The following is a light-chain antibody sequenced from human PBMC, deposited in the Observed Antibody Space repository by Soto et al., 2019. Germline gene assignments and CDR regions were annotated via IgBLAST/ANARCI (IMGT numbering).Light chain of an antibody. CDR3: SSFAGSNNFPYV. CDR1: SSDVGAYDY. V-gene: IGLV2-8*01. CDR2: EIN. Sequence: SVLTQPPSASGSPGQSVTISCTGTSSDVGAYDYVSWYQQHPGKAPKLMIYEINKRPSGVPDRFSGSKSGNTASLTVSGLQAEDEADYYCSSFAGSNNFPYVFGTGTKVSGL. J-gene: IGLJ1*01.